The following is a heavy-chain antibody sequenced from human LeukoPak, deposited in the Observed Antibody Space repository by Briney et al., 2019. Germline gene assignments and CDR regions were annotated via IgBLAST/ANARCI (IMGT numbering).Heavy chain of an antibody. CDR2: IIPIFGTA. CDR3: ARVVVPAAIGKWGSQLYYYYYMDV. CDR1: GGTFSSYA. V-gene: IGHV1-69*13. J-gene: IGHJ6*03. D-gene: IGHD2-2*02. Sequence: ASVKVSCKASGGTFSSYAISWVRQAPGQGLEWMGGIIPIFGTANYAQKFQGRVTITADESTSTAYMELSSLRSEDTAVYYCARVVVPAAIGKWGSQLYYYYYMDVWGKGTTVTVSS.